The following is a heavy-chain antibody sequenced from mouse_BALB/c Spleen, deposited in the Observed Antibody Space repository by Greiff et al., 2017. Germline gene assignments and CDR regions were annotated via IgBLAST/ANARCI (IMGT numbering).Heavy chain of an antibody. V-gene: IGHV1-9*01. D-gene: IGHD2-1*01. Sequence: QVQLQQSGAELMKPGASVKISCKATGYTFSSYWIEWVKQRPGHGLEWIGEILPGSGSTNYNEKFKGKATFTADTSSNTAYMQLSSLTSEDSAVYYCARWGSYYGLYYYAMDYWGQGTSVTVSS. CDR1: GYTFSSYW. CDR2: ILPGSGST. J-gene: IGHJ4*01. CDR3: ARWGSYYGLYYYAMDY.